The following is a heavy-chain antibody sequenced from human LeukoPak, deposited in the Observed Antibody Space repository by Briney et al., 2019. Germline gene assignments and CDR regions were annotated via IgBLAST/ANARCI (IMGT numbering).Heavy chain of an antibody. CDR3: ARGGLYCSSTSCSNYYYYYMDV. Sequence: GGSLRLSXAASGFTFSSYSMNWVRQAPGKGLEWVSSISSSSYIYYADSVKGRFTISRDNAKNSMYLPMNGMRAEDTAVYYCARGGLYCSSTSCSNYYYYYMDVWGKGTTVTVSS. CDR1: GFTFSSYS. V-gene: IGHV3-21*01. D-gene: IGHD2-2*01. J-gene: IGHJ6*03. CDR2: ISSSSYI.